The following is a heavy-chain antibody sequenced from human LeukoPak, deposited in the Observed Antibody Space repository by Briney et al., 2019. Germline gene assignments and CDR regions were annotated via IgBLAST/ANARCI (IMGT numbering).Heavy chain of an antibody. CDR1: GFTFRSYN. D-gene: IGHD3-10*01. V-gene: IGHV3-21*01. Sequence: GGSLRLSYAASGFTFRSYNMKWARQAPGKGVEWVSSLSSVSSYIRYSDSVRGGFTISRDNAKNSLYLQINSLRAEDTAIYYCAREGDYYGSGSFRDCMYLWGKGTTVTVSS. J-gene: IGHJ6*03. CDR2: LSSVSSYI. CDR3: AREGDYYGSGSFRDCMYL.